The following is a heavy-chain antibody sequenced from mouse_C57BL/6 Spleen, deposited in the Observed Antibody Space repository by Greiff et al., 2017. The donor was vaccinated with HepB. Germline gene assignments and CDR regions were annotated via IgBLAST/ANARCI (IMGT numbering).Heavy chain of an antibody. D-gene: IGHD2-4*01. J-gene: IGHJ4*01. CDR3: ASYYDYDEDYAMDY. V-gene: IGHV1-64*01. CDR2: IHPNSGST. CDR1: GYTFTSYW. Sequence: VQLQQSGAELVKPGASVKLSCKASGYTFTSYWMHWVKQRPGQGLEWIGMIHPNSGSTNYNEKFKSKATLTVDKSSSTAYMQRSSLTSEDSAVYYCASYYDYDEDYAMDYWGQGTSVTVSS.